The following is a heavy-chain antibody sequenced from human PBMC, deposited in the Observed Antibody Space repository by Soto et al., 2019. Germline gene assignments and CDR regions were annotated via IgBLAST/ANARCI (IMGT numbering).Heavy chain of an antibody. CDR3: ARDSGYGSGTSVNHYLDS. J-gene: IGHJ4*01. D-gene: IGHD3-10*01. Sequence: LXLTCAMYGGSCSADYWSWSWIRQPPGKGLEWIGEIDHSGSTSYNPSLKSRLTISLDTSKNQFSLKMSSVTAEDTAVYYCARDSGYGSGTSVNHYLDSWRHGTLFTVSS. CDR2: IDHSGST. CDR1: GGSCSADY. V-gene: IGHV4-34*01.